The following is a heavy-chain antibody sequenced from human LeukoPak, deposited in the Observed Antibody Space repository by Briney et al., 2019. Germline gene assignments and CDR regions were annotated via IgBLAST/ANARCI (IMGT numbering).Heavy chain of an antibody. CDR3: ARERKKPILLGRRVDYHYMDV. CDR2: ISGSGGST. Sequence: PGGSLRLSCAASGFTFSSYAMSWVRQAPGKGLEWVSAISGSGGSTYYADSVKGRFTISRDNSKNTLYLQMNSLRAEDTAVYYCARERKKPILLGRRVDYHYMDVWGKGTTVTVSS. CDR1: GFTFSSYA. D-gene: IGHD3-16*01. J-gene: IGHJ6*03. V-gene: IGHV3-23*01.